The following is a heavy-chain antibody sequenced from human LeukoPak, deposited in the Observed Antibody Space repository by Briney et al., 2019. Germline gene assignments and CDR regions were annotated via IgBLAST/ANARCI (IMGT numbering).Heavy chain of an antibody. CDR3: ARKYGSGNPLDY. CDR1: GFTFSSYG. V-gene: IGHV3-33*01. D-gene: IGHD3-10*01. CDR2: IWYDGSNK. Sequence: GGSLRLSCAASGFTFSSYGMHWVRQAPGKGLEWVAVIWYDGSNKYYADSVKGRFTISRDNSKNTLYLQMNSLRAEDTAVYYCARKYGSGNPLDYWGQGTLVTVSS. J-gene: IGHJ4*02.